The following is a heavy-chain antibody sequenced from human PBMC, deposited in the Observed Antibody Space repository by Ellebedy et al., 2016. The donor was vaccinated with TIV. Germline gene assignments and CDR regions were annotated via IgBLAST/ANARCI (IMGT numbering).Heavy chain of an antibody. J-gene: IGHJ4*02. CDR3: SRGRLEMATTFDY. CDR2: IRSKAYGGTT. CDR1: GFTFSSYW. D-gene: IGHD5-24*01. V-gene: IGHV3-49*04. Sequence: GESLKISCAASGFTFSSYWMHWVRQAPGKGLEWVGFIRSKAYGGTTEYAASVKGRFTISRDDSKSIAYLQMNSLKTEDTAVYYCSRGRLEMATTFDYWGQGTLVTVSS.